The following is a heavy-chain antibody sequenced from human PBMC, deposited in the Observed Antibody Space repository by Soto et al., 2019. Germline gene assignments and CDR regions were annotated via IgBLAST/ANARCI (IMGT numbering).Heavy chain of an antibody. CDR3: ARGPDPTSSDH. CDR1: GYTFTNYG. Sequence: QVQLVQSGAEVRKPGASVKVSCKTSGYTFTNYGINWVRQAPGQGLEWTGWINGYNGKTNYAQRVQGRVTLTTDTSTTTAYMELRSLRSDVTAIYYCARGPDPTSSDHWGQGTLVTVSS. J-gene: IGHJ4*02. CDR2: INGYNGKT. V-gene: IGHV1-18*01.